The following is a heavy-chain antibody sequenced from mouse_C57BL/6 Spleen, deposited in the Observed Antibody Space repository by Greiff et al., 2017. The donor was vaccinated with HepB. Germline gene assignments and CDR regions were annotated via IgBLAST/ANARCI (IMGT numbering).Heavy chain of an antibody. V-gene: IGHV1-52*01. CDR3: ATLYSNYLNAMDY. D-gene: IGHD2-5*01. J-gene: IGHJ4*01. CDR2: IDPSDSET. CDR1: GYTFTSYW. Sequence: QVQLKQPGAELVRPGSSVKLSCKASGYTFTSYWMHWVKQRPIQGLEWIGNIDPSDSETHYNQKFKDKATLTVDKSSSTAYMQLSSLTSEDSAVYYCATLYSNYLNAMDYWGQGTSVTVSS.